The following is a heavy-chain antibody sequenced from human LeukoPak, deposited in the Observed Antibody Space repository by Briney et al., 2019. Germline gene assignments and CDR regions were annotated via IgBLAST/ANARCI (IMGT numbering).Heavy chain of an antibody. Sequence: GASVKVSCKASGSTFTSYGISWVLQAPGQGLEWMGWISAYNGNTNYAQKLQGRVTMTTDTSTSTAYMELRSLRSDDTAVYYCARGYYAYYYDSSGYYDGGDYWGQGTLVTVSS. V-gene: IGHV1-18*01. CDR3: ARGYYAYYYDSSGYYDGGDY. D-gene: IGHD3-22*01. CDR2: ISAYNGNT. CDR1: GSTFTSYG. J-gene: IGHJ4*02.